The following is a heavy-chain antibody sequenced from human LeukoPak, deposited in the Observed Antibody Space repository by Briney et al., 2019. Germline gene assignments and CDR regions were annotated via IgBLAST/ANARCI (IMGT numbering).Heavy chain of an antibody. D-gene: IGHD3-22*01. V-gene: IGHV3-73*01. J-gene: IGHJ4*02. Sequence: PGGSLRLSCAASGLTFSDSAMHWVRQASGKGLGWVARIRSTANNYATAYSASVKGRFTISRDDSKNTAYLQMDSLKTEDTAVYYCTRLDDITPYYFKGFDYWGQGTLVTVSS. CDR1: GLTFSDSA. CDR3: TRLDDITPYYFKGFDY. CDR2: IRSTANNYAT.